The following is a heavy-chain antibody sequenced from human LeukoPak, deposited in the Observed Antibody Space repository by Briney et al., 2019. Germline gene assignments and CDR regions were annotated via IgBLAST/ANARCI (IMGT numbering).Heavy chain of an antibody. CDR2: IYYSGST. J-gene: IGHJ4*02. V-gene: IGHV4-59*12. CDR1: GGSISSYY. D-gene: IGHD3-10*01. Sequence: SETLSLTCTVSGGSISSYYWSWIRQPPGKGLEWIGSIYYSGSTYYNPSLKSRVTISVDTSKNQFSLKLSSVTAADTAVYYCARVVTMVRGVGYFDYWGQGTLVTVSS. CDR3: ARVVTMVRGVGYFDY.